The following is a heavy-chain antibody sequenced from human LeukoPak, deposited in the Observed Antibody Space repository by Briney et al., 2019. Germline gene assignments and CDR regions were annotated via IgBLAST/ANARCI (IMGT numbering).Heavy chain of an antibody. CDR2: ISYDGSNK. CDR3: AKDLYSYGYDYFDY. J-gene: IGHJ4*02. Sequence: GGSLRLSCAASGFTFSTYGMPWVRQAPGKGLEWVAVISYDGSNKYYADSVKGRFTISRDNSKNTLYLQMNSLRAEDTAVYYCAKDLYSYGYDYFDYWGQGTLVTVSS. V-gene: IGHV3-30*18. D-gene: IGHD5-18*01. CDR1: GFTFSTYG.